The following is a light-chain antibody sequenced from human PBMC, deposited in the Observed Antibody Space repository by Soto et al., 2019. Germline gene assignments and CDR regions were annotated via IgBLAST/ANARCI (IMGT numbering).Light chain of an antibody. V-gene: IGKV1-39*01. CDR1: QSISRY. Sequence: DIQMTQSPPSLSASVGDRVTITCRASQSISRYLNWYQEKPGKAPKLLIYAASSLHSGVPSRFSGSGSGTDFPLSINRLQIGEFGNYLRQQGYRYPFTFGGGTKVEIK. CDR2: AAS. CDR3: QQGYRYPFT. J-gene: IGKJ4*01.